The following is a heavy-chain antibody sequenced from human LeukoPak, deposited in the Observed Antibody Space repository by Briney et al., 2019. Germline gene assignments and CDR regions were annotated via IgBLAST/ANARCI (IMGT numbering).Heavy chain of an antibody. CDR2: INHSGST. Sequence: SETLSLTCAVYGGSFSGYYWSWIRQPPGKGLEWIGEINHSGSTNYNPSLKSRVTISVDTSKNQFSLKLSSVTAADTAVYYCARLYRGYSGYDPRRDYYYYMDVWGKGTTVTVSS. J-gene: IGHJ6*03. D-gene: IGHD5-12*01. CDR1: GGSFSGYY. CDR3: ARLYRGYSGYDPRRDYYYYMDV. V-gene: IGHV4-34*01.